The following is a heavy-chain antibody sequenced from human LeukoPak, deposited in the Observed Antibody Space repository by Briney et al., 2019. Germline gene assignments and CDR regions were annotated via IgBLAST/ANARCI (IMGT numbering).Heavy chain of an antibody. D-gene: IGHD3-22*01. V-gene: IGHV3-66*01. CDR1: GFTVSSNY. J-gene: IGHJ4*02. CDR3: AKEHYYDSSGYKKDTDY. CDR2: IYRGGST. Sequence: GGSLRLSCAASGFTVSSNYMSWVRQAPGKGLEGVSVIYRGGSTYYADSVKGRFTISRDNSKNTLYLQMNSLRAEDTAVYYCAKEHYYDSSGYKKDTDYWGQGTLVTVSS.